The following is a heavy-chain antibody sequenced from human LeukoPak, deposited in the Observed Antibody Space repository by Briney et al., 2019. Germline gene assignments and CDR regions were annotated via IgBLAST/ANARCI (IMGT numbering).Heavy chain of an antibody. Sequence: GGSLRLSCAASGFTFSDYYMSWIRQAPGKGLEWVSFISSSGSTIYYADSVKGRFTISRDNAKNSLFLQMNSLRAEDTAVYYCAREGTLGGDDFDIWGQGTMVSVSS. CDR1: GFTFSDYY. D-gene: IGHD2/OR15-2a*01. J-gene: IGHJ3*02. V-gene: IGHV3-11*04. CDR2: ISSSGSTI. CDR3: AREGTLGGDDFDI.